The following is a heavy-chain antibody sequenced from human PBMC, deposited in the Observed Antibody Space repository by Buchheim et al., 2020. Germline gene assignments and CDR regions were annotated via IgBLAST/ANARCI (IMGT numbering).Heavy chain of an antibody. CDR1: GFTFRTYG. V-gene: IGHV3-30*18. Sequence: QVQLVESGGGVVQPGTSLTLSCVASGFTFRTYGIHWVRQAPGKGLEWVAVISYDGSLKYYADSVKGRFTISRDNSRNTVYMHMNSLRTEDTAVYYCAKSYCGGDCHFEYWGRETL. J-gene: IGHJ4*02. D-gene: IGHD2-21*02. CDR3: AKSYCGGDCHFEY. CDR2: ISYDGSLK.